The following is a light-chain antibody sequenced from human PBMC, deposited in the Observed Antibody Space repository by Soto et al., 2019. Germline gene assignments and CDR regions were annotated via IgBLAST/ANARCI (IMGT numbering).Light chain of an antibody. CDR2: EVS. CDR1: SSDVGGYNY. CDR3: SSYAGSSNV. J-gene: IGLJ1*01. Sequence: QSVLTQPASVSGSPGQSITISCTGTSSDVGGYNYVSWYQQHPGKAPKLMIYEVSNRPSGVSNRFSGSKSGNTASLTISGLQAEDEADYYCSSYAGSSNVFGTGTKFTVL. V-gene: IGLV2-14*01.